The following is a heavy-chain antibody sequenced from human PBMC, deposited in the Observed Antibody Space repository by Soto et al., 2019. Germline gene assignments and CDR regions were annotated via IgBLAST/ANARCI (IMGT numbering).Heavy chain of an antibody. CDR1: GGFISSGDYY. CDR3: ARVGSPNWFDP. CDR2: IYFSGNT. Sequence: QVQLQESGPGLVKPSQTLSLTCTVSGGFISSGDYYWSWIRQPPGKGLEWIGYIYFSGNTGYNPSVHSRLTVSVDTSQNLLSLRLTSVTVADTAVYFCARVGSPNWFDPWGQGTLVTVSS. V-gene: IGHV4-30-4*01. D-gene: IGHD6-19*01. J-gene: IGHJ5*02.